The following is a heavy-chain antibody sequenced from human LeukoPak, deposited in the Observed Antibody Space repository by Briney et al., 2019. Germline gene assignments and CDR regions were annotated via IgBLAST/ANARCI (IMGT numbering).Heavy chain of an antibody. CDR3: ARDRIAVVY. V-gene: IGHV4-59*01. CDR1: GGSISSYY. J-gene: IGHJ4*02. D-gene: IGHD6-19*01. Sequence: ETLSLTCTVSGGSISSYYWSWIRQPPGKGLEWIGYIYYSGSTNYNPSLKSRVTISVDTSKNQFPLKLSSVTAADTAVYYCARDRIAVVYWGQGTLVTVSS. CDR2: IYYSGST.